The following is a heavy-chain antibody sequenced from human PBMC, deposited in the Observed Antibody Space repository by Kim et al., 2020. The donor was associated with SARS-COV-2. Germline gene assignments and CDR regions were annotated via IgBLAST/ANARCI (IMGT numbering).Heavy chain of an antibody. Sequence: GGSLRLSCAASGFTFSSYWMHWVRQAPGKGLVWVSRINSDGSSTSYADSVKGRFTISRDNAKNTLYLQMNSLRAEDTAVYYCARGPLWGSCSGGSCYSSWPYYYYGMDVWGQGTTVTVSS. V-gene: IGHV3-74*01. D-gene: IGHD2-15*01. CDR2: INSDGSST. CDR3: ARGPLWGSCSGGSCYSSWPYYYYGMDV. CDR1: GFTFSSYW. J-gene: IGHJ6*02.